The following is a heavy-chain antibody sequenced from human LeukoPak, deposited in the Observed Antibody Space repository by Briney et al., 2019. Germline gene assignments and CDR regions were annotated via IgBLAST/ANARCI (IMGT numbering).Heavy chain of an antibody. Sequence: SETLSLTCAVYGGSFSGYYWTWIRQPPGKGLDWIGYISYNGSPNYNPALQSRVTISVDTSKNQISLSLSSVTAADTAVYYCARGQTLVGALHFWGQGTLVTVSS. V-gene: IGHV4-59*01. D-gene: IGHD1-26*01. CDR2: ISYNGSP. CDR1: GGSFSGYY. CDR3: ARGQTLVGALHF. J-gene: IGHJ4*02.